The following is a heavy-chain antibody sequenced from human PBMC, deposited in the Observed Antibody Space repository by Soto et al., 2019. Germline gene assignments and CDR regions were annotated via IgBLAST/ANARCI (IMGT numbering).Heavy chain of an antibody. CDR3: ARVDLVPSSSSSDY. Sequence: PSETLSLTCTVSGGSISSGDYYWSWIRQPPGKGLEWIGYIYYSGSTYYNPSLKSRVTISVDTSKNQFSLKLSSVTAADTAVYYCARVDLVPSSSSSDYWGQGTLVTVSS. CDR2: IYYSGST. J-gene: IGHJ4*02. CDR1: GGSISSGDYY. V-gene: IGHV4-30-4*01. D-gene: IGHD6-6*01.